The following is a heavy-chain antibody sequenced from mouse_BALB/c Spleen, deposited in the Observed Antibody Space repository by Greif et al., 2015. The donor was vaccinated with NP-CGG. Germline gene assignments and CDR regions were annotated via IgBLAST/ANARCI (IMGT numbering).Heavy chain of an antibody. CDR3: ASYVYGYYFDY. J-gene: IGHJ2*01. D-gene: IGHD2-2*01. CDR2: IVPANGNT. Sequence: EVQLQQSGAELVKPGASVKLSCTASGFNIKEKFMHWVKERPEQGLEWIGRIVPANGNTKYGPKFQGKATITADTSSNTAYLQLSSLTSEDTAVYYCASYVYGYYFDYWGRGTTLTVSS. CDR1: GFNIKEKF. V-gene: IGHV14-3*02.